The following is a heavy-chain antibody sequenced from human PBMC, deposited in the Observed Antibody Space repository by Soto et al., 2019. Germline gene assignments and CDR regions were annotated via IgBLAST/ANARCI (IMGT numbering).Heavy chain of an antibody. CDR1: GYSFTSYW. J-gene: IGHJ6*02. CDR3: ARQMRLRFLEWSMDV. D-gene: IGHD3-3*01. Sequence: PGESLKISCKGSGYSFTSYWIGWVRQMPGKGLEWIGIIYPGDSDTRYSPSFQGQVTISADKSISTAYLQWSSLKASDTAMYYCARQMRLRFLEWSMDVWGQGTTVTVSS. CDR2: IYPGDSDT. V-gene: IGHV5-51*01.